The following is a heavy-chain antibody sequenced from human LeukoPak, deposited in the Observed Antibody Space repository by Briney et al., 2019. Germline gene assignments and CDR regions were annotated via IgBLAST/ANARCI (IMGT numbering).Heavy chain of an antibody. CDR1: GFTFSSYA. V-gene: IGHV3-23*01. CDR2: ISGSGGST. D-gene: IGHD2-2*01. J-gene: IGHJ4*02. CDR3: AKDLLGKDIVVVPAAMNYFDY. Sequence: PGGSLRLSCAASGFTFSSYAMSWVRQAPGKGLEWVSAISGSGGSTYYADSVKGRFTISRDNSKNTLYLQMNSLRAEDTAVYYCAKDLLGKDIVVVPAAMNYFDYWGQGTLVTVSS.